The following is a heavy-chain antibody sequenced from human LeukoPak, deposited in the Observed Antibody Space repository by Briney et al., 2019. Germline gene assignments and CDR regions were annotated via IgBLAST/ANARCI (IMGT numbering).Heavy chain of an antibody. CDR2: ISHTGNT. V-gene: IGHV4-34*01. Sequence: PSESLSLTCAVSDVSFTNYYWTWIRQSPGKGLEWLGEISHTGNTHYNPSLKGRVTVSVDISADMSTTRVSLNLKSVTAADTALYYCARELRYDNSDSGAFWGQGTVVTVSS. CDR1: DVSFTNYY. CDR3: ARELRYDNSDSGAF. D-gene: IGHD3-22*01. J-gene: IGHJ3*01.